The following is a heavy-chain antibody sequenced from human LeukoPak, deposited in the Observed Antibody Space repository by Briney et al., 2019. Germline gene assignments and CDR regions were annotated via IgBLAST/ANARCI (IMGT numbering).Heavy chain of an antibody. J-gene: IGHJ6*02. CDR3: ARDAVDTANAV. CDR1: GFTFSSYG. V-gene: IGHV3-33*01. Sequence: GGSLRLSCAASGFTFSSYGMHWVRQAPGKGLEWVAVIWYDGSNKYYADSVKGRFTISRDNSKNTLYLQMNSLRAEDTAVYYCARDAVDTANAVWGQGTTVTVSS. CDR2: IWYDGSNK. D-gene: IGHD5-18*01.